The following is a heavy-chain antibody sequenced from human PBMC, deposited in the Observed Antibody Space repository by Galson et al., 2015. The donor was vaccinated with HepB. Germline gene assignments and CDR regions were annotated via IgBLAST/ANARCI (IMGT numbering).Heavy chain of an antibody. Sequence: SVKVSCKASGYTFTSYAMNRVRQAPGQGLEWMGWINTNTGNPTYAQGFTGRFVFSLDTSVSTAYLQISSLKAEDTAVYYCAREGRRWSSSWYLNWGQGTLVTVSS. J-gene: IGHJ4*02. CDR2: INTNTGNP. V-gene: IGHV7-4-1*02. CDR1: GYTFTSYA. D-gene: IGHD6-13*01. CDR3: AREGRRWSSSWYLN.